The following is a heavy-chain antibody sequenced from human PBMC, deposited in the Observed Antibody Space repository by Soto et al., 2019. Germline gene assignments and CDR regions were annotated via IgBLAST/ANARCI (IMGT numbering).Heavy chain of an antibody. CDR2: IYTSGST. V-gene: IGHV4-4*07. CDR1: GGSLSSYY. Sequence: QVQLQESGPGLVKTSETLSLTCTVSGGSLSSYYWSWIRQPAGKGLEWIGRIYTSGSTNYNPSLTRRVTMSVDTSKNKFSLKLSSVTAADTAVYYCARAVLGSSSGFDYWGQGPLVTVSS. D-gene: IGHD1-26*01. J-gene: IGHJ4*02. CDR3: ARAVLGSSSGFDY.